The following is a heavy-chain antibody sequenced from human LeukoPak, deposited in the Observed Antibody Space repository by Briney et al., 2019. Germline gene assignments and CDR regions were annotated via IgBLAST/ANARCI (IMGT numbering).Heavy chain of an antibody. J-gene: IGHJ6*02. CDR3: ATGMGRCV. Sequence: GRSLRLSCAASGFTFSSYAMHWVRQAPGKGLEWVAVISFDGSNKNSADSVKGRFTVSRDNSKNTLYLQMNSLKTEDTAVYYCATGMGRCVWGQGTTVTVSS. CDR1: GFTFSSYA. CDR2: ISFDGSNK. D-gene: IGHD1-14*01. V-gene: IGHV3-30-3*01.